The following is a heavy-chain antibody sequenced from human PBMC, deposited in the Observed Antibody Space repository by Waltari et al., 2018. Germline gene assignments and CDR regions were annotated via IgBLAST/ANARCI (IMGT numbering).Heavy chain of an antibody. D-gene: IGHD3-10*01. CDR2: MNPNSGNT. Sequence: QAQLVQAGAEVKNPGASVKVSCKTSGYTFTSYDLNWVRQATGQGLEWMGWMNPNSGNTGYAQKFQGRVTMTRDTSISTTYMELSSLTYEDTAVYYCARGIDAGVDYWGQGTLVTVSS. CDR3: ARGIDAGVDY. V-gene: IGHV1-8*02. J-gene: IGHJ4*02. CDR1: GYTFTSYD.